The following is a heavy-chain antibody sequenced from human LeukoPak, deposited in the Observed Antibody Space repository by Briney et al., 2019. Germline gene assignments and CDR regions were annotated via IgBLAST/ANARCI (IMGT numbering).Heavy chain of an antibody. CDR1: GFTFSSHA. J-gene: IGHJ4*02. D-gene: IGHD3-10*01. CDR3: ARGVRGVIIAPPPDY. CDR2: ISGSGGST. Sequence: GSQRLSCAASGFTFSSHAMSWVRQAPGKGLEWVSAISGSGGSTYYADSVTGRVTISRDNSKNTLYLQMNSLRAEDTAVYYCARGVRGVIIAPPPDYWGQGTLVTVSS. V-gene: IGHV3-23*01.